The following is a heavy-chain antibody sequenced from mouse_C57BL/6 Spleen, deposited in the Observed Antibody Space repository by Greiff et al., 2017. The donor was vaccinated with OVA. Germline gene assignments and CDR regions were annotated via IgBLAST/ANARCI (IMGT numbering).Heavy chain of an antibody. CDR1: GYSITSGYY. V-gene: IGHV3-6*01. Sequence: LQESGPGLVKPSQSLSLTCSVTGYSITSGYYWNWIRQFPGNKLEWMGYISYDGSNNYNPSLKNRISITRDTSKNQFFLKLNSVTTEDTATYYCVITPVVYFDYWGQGTTLTVSS. D-gene: IGHD1-1*01. CDR2: ISYDGSN. J-gene: IGHJ2*01. CDR3: VITPVVYFDY.